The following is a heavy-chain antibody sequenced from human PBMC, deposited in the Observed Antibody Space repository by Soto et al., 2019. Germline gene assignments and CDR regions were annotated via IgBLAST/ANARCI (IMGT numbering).Heavy chain of an antibody. CDR3: ARDVGYCSGGSCYLNWFDP. D-gene: IGHD2-15*01. V-gene: IGHV3-21*01. Sequence: EVQLVESGGGLVKPGGSLRLSCAASGFTFSSYSMNWVRQAPGKGLEWVSSISSSSSYIYYADSVKGRFTISRDNAKNSLYQQMNSLRAEDTAVYYCARDVGYCSGGSCYLNWFDPWGQGTLVTVSS. CDR2: ISSSSSYI. CDR1: GFTFSSYS. J-gene: IGHJ5*02.